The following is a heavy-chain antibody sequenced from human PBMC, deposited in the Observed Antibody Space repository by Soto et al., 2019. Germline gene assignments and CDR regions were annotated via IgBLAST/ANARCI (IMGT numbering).Heavy chain of an antibody. V-gene: IGHV3-49*03. CDR3: TRDGIYYDSSGYGEKSFDY. CDR1: GFTFGDYS. D-gene: IGHD3-22*01. CDR2: IRSKAYGGTT. J-gene: IGHJ4*02. Sequence: PGGSLRLSCTASGFTFGDYSMSWFRQAPGKGLEWVGFIRSKAYGGTTEYAASVKGRFTISRDDSKSIAYLQMNSLKTEDTAVYYCTRDGIYYDSSGYGEKSFDYWGQGTLVTVSS.